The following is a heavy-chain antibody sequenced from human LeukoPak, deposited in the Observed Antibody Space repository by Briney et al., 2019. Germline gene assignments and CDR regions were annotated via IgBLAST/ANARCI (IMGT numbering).Heavy chain of an antibody. CDR2: ISSSGSTI. CDR1: GFTFSSYE. J-gene: IGHJ6*03. V-gene: IGHV3-48*03. Sequence: GGSLRLSCAASGFTFSSYEMNWVRQAPGKGLDWVSYISSSGSTIYYADSVKGRFTISRDNAKNSLNLQMNSLRAEDTAVYYCARGGILDYYYYYMDVWGKGTTVTVSS. D-gene: IGHD3-16*01. CDR3: ARGGILDYYYYYMDV.